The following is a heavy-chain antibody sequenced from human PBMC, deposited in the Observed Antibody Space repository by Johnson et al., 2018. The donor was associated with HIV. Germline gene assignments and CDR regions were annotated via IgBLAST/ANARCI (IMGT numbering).Heavy chain of an antibody. Sequence: QVQLVESGGGVVQPGGSLRLSCAASGFTFSSYGMHWVRQAPGKGLEWVAFIRYDGINKYYAASVKGRFTISRDNSNNPLYLQMNSLRAEDTAGYYCAKGEVGATEVDALDIWGQGTMVTVSS. J-gene: IGHJ3*02. CDR1: GFTFSSYG. CDR2: IRYDGINK. V-gene: IGHV3-30*02. D-gene: IGHD1-26*01. CDR3: AKGEVGATEVDALDI.